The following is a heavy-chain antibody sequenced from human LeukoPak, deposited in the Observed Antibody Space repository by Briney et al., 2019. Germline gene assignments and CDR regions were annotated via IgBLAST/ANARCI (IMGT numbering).Heavy chain of an antibody. CDR1: GFTFSSYG. CDR2: ISGSGGST. J-gene: IGHJ4*02. D-gene: IGHD3-16*01. CDR3: ASNLLRQGFDY. V-gene: IGHV3-23*01. Sequence: PGGTLRLSCAASGFTFSSYGMSWVRQAPGKGLEWVSAISGSGGSTYYADSVKGRFTISRDNSKNTLYLQMNSLRAEDTAVYYCASNLLRQGFDYWGQGTLVTVSS.